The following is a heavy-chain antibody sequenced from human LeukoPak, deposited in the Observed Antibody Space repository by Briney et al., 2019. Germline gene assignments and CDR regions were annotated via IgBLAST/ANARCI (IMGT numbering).Heavy chain of an antibody. CDR1: GYTFTGYY. CDR2: INPNSGGT. CDR3: ARGCSSTSCYSLGY. Sequence: GASVKVSCKASGYTFTGYYMHWVRQAPGQGLEWMGWINPNSGGTNYARKFQGRVTMTGDTSISTAYMELSRLRSDDTAVYYCARGCSSTSCYSLGYWGQGTLVTVSS. D-gene: IGHD2-2*01. J-gene: IGHJ4*02. V-gene: IGHV1-2*02.